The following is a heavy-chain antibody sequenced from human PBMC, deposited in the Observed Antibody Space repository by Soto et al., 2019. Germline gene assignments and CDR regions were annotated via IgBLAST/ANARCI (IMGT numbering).Heavy chain of an antibody. J-gene: IGHJ4*02. CDR1: GGSLRSGSYY. Sequence: QVQLQESGPGLLKTSETLSLTCTVSGGSLRSGSYYWSWIRQPPGKGLEWIWYIYHGGATTYNASLKSRVTISVDTSKNQFFLKVNSVTAADTAVYFCARDSSGRHDYWGQGTPVTVSS. D-gene: IGHD3-22*01. CDR3: ARDSSGRHDY. V-gene: IGHV4-61*01. CDR2: IYHGGAT.